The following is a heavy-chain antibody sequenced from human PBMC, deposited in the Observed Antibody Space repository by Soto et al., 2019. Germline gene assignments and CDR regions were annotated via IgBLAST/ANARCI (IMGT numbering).Heavy chain of an antibody. CDR3: ARRVGGWFDY. CDR1: GGSFSGYY. Sequence: QVQLQQWGAGLLKPSETLSLTCAVYGGSFSGYYWSWIRQPPGKGLEWIGEINHSGSTNYNPSLKSRVTISVDTSKNQFSLKLGSVTAADTAVYYCARRVGGWFDYWGQGTLVTVSS. J-gene: IGHJ4*02. CDR2: INHSGST. V-gene: IGHV4-34*01. D-gene: IGHD3-16*01.